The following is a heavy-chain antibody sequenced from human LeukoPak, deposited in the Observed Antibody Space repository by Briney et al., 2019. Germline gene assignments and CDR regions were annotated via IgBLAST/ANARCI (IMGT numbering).Heavy chain of an antibody. J-gene: IGHJ5*02. V-gene: IGHV1-69*05. CDR2: IIPIFGTA. CDR1: GGTFSSYA. CDR3: ASGGSTSKIACNWFDP. D-gene: IGHD2-2*01. Sequence: ASVKVSCKASGGTFSSYAISWVRQAPGQGLEWMGGIIPIFGTANYAQKFQGRVTITTDESTSTAYMELSSLRSEDTAVYYCASGGSTSKIACNWFDPWGQGTLVTVSS.